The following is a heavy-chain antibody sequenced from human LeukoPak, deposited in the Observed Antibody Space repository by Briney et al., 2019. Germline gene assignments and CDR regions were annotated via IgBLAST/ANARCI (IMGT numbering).Heavy chain of an antibody. J-gene: IGHJ4*02. V-gene: IGHV5-51*01. CDR3: ARGNHCGSTSCALDY. CDR1: GYSFTSYW. D-gene: IGHD2-2*01. CDR2: IYPGDSDT. Sequence: GESLKISCKGSGYSFTSYWIGWVRQMRGKGLEWMGIIYPGDSDTGYSPSFQGQVTISADKSIATAYLQWSSLKASDTAMYYCARGNHCGSTSCALDYWGQGTLVTVSS.